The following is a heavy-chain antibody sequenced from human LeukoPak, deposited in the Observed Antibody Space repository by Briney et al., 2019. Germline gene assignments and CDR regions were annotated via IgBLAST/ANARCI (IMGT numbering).Heavy chain of an antibody. J-gene: IGHJ4*02. CDR1: GFTFSSFW. CDR2: IKQDGSEK. CDR3: ARAGYYYDSRGYYRQYYFDC. Sequence: TGGSLRLSCAASGFTFSSFWMSWVRQAPGKGLEWVAYIKQDGSEKYYVDSVKGRFTISRDNAKNSLYLQMNSLRAEDTAVYYCARAGYYYDSRGYYRQYYFDCWGQGTLVTVSS. D-gene: IGHD3-22*01. V-gene: IGHV3-7*05.